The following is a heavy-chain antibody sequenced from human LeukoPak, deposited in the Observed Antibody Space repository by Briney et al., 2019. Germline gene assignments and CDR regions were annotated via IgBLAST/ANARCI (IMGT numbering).Heavy chain of an antibody. Sequence: SETLSLTCTVSGYSISRGHYWGWIRQPPGKGLEWIGSIYYTGSTYYNPSLKSRVTISVDTSKNQFSLRLRSVTAADTAVYYCARDVGASNFDSWGQGVQVTVSS. CDR2: IYYTGST. J-gene: IGHJ4*02. V-gene: IGHV4-38-2*02. D-gene: IGHD1-26*01. CDR1: GYSISRGHY. CDR3: ARDVGASNFDS.